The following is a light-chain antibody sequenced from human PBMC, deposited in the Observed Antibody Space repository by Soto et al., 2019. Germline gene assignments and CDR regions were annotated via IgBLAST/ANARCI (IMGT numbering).Light chain of an antibody. CDR3: SSYTISSPFV. J-gene: IGLJ1*01. V-gene: IGLV2-14*01. CDR2: EVK. CDR1: SSDVATNNY. Sequence: QSVLTQPASVSGYPGQSITISCSGTSSDVATNNYVSWYQQHPGKAPKLLIYEVKNRPSEISNRFSGSKSGNTASLTTSGLQAEDEADYYCSSYTISSPFVFGAGTKVTV.